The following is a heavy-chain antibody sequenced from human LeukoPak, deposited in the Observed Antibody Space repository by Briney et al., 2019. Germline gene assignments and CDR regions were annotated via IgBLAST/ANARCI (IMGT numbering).Heavy chain of an antibody. D-gene: IGHD4-17*01. Sequence: GGSLRLSCAASGFTFSGYWMSWVRQAPGKGLEWVANIKQDGSENYYVDSVKGRFTISRDNAKNSLYLQMNSLRAEDTAVYYCARHTTSYYYMDVWGRGTTVTVSS. V-gene: IGHV3-7*01. J-gene: IGHJ6*03. CDR1: GFTFSGYW. CDR3: ARHTTSYYYMDV. CDR2: IKQDGSEN.